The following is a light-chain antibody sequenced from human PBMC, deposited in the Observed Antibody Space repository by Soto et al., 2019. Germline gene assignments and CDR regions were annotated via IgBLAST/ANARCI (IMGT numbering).Light chain of an antibody. CDR3: QQRSDWPPFT. Sequence: ETFLTQSPATLSLSPGESATLSCRASQSVNNLLAWDQQKPGQAPRLLIYDATKRATGVPDKFRGSGSGTDFTLTIASLEPEDFAVYYCQQRSDWPPFTFGPGTKVDVK. CDR1: QSVNNL. CDR2: DAT. J-gene: IGKJ3*01. V-gene: IGKV3-11*01.